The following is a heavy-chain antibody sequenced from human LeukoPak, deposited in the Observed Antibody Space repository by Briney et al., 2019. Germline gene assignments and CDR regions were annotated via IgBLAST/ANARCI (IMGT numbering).Heavy chain of an antibody. J-gene: IGHJ6*02. CDR2: IIPILGIA. Sequence: EASVKVSCKASGGTFSSYAISWERQAPGQGLEWMGRIIPILGIANYAQKFQGRVTITADKSTSTAYMELSSLRSEDTAVYYCARDRVVVVAADGMDVWGQGTTVTVSS. D-gene: IGHD2-15*01. V-gene: IGHV1-69*04. CDR1: GGTFSSYA. CDR3: ARDRVVVVAADGMDV.